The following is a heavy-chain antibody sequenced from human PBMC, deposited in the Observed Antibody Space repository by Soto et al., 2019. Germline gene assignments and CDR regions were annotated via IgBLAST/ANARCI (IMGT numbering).Heavy chain of an antibody. CDR1: GGSISSGGYY. V-gene: IGHV4-31*11. D-gene: IGHD5-18*01. CDR3: ARAPTKRGYSYGLFDY. J-gene: IGHJ4*02. CDR2: IYYSGST. Sequence: SETLSLTCAVSGGSISSGGYYWSWIRQHPGKGLEWIGYIYYSGSTYYNPSLKSRVTISVDTSKNQFSLKLSSVTAADTAVYYCARAPTKRGYSYGLFDYWGQGTLVTVSS.